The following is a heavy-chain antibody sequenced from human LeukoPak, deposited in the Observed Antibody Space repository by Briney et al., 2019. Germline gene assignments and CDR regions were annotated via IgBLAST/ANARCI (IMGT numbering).Heavy chain of an antibody. CDR3: ARDRYYYDSSGYFDAFDI. D-gene: IGHD3-22*01. CDR1: GFSFSSYW. Sequence: PGGSLRLSCAASGFSFSSYWMSWVRQAPGKGLEWVANIKQDGSEKYYVDSVKGRFTISRDNAKNSLYLQMNSLRAEDTAVYYCARDRYYYDSSGYFDAFDIWGQGTMVTVSS. J-gene: IGHJ3*02. V-gene: IGHV3-7*01. CDR2: IKQDGSEK.